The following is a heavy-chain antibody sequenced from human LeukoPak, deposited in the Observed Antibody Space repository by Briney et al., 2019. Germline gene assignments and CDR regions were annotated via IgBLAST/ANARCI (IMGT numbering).Heavy chain of an antibody. CDR3: ARDLERVFDY. V-gene: IGHV3-30*04. CDR2: ISYDGSNK. CDR1: GFTFSSYA. J-gene: IGHJ4*02. Sequence: GRSLRLSCAAPGFTFSSYAMHWVRQAPGKGLEWVAVISYDGSNKYYADSVKGRFTISRDNSKNTLYLQMNSLRAEDTAVYYCARDLERVFDYWGQGTLVTVSS. D-gene: IGHD1-1*01.